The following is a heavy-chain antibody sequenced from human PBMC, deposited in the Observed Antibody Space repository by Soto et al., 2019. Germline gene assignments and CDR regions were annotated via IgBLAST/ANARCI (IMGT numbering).Heavy chain of an antibody. J-gene: IGHJ6*02. V-gene: IGHV5-51*01. D-gene: IGHD4-4*01. Sequence: GESLKISCKGSGYNFAFDWIGWVRQMPGKGLEWMGIIYPGDSDTRYSPSFQGQVTISADKSITTAYLQWSSLKASDTAMYYCARHKHDYSNGYYYGMDVWGQGTTVTVSS. CDR1: GYNFAFDW. CDR3: ARHKHDYSNGYYYGMDV. CDR2: IYPGDSDT.